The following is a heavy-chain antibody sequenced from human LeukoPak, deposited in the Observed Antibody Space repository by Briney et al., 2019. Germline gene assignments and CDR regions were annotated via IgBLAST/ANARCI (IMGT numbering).Heavy chain of an antibody. J-gene: IGHJ4*02. CDR1: EFTFSTYW. D-gene: IGHD3-10*01. CDR2: IKSKTDGGTT. V-gene: IGHV3-15*01. Sequence: GGSLRLSCAASEFTFSTYWMSWVRQAPGKGLEWVGRIKSKTDGGTTDYAAPVKGRFTISRDDSKNTLYLQMNSLKTEDTAVYYCTALEWFGELSFDYWGQGTLVTVSS. CDR3: TALEWFGELSFDY.